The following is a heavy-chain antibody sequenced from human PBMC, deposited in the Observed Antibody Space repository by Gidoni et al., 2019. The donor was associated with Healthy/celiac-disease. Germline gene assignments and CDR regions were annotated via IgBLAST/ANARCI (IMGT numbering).Heavy chain of an antibody. CDR3: WGKQLFFHNPRGGDDY. V-gene: IGHV4-39*01. D-gene: IGHD3-16*01. J-gene: IGHJ4*02. CDR1: GGPISSSSYY. Sequence: QLQLQESGPGLVKPSETLSLTCTVSGGPISSSSYYWGWIRQPPGKGLDWIWSIYYSGSTYYKPSPKGCGPLSLGPSNDPFSLEVKYGAAADQAVFLLWGKQLFFHNPRGGDDYWGQGTLVTVSS. CDR2: IYYSGST.